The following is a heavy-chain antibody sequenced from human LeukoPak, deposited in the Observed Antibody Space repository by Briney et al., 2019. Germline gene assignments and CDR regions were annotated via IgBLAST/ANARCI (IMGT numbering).Heavy chain of an antibody. CDR2: ISPSGGGT. V-gene: IGHV3-23*01. D-gene: IGHD7-27*01. Sequence: GGSLRLSCAASGFTFRNHGMNWVRQAPGKGLEWVSGISPSGGGTYYADSVKGRFTISRDDSKNTLSLQMNSLRVEDTALCYCAQDIAWGAFEHWGQGTLVTVSS. J-gene: IGHJ4*02. CDR3: AQDIAWGAFEH. CDR1: GFTFRNHG.